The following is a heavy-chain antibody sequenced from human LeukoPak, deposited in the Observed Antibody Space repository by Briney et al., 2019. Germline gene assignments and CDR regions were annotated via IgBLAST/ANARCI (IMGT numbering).Heavy chain of an antibody. D-gene: IGHD3-3*01. CDR1: GGSISSYY. V-gene: IGHV3-7*01. J-gene: IGHJ6*03. CDR2: IKQDGSEK. CDR3: ARDLRFLEWLPHMDV. Sequence: ASETLSLTCTVSGGSISSYYWSWVRQAPGKGLEWVANIKQDGSEKYYVDSVKGRFTISRDNAKNSLYLQMNSLRAEDTAVYYCARDLRFLEWLPHMDVWGKGTTVTVSS.